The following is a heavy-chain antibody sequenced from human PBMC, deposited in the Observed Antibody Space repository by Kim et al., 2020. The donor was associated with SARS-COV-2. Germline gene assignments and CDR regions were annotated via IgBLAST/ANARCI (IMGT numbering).Heavy chain of an antibody. J-gene: IGHJ4*02. CDR2: ISRSSTTI. Sequence: GGSLRLSCAASGFTFDDYTMNWGRQAPGKGLEWVSGISRSSTTIDYADSVEGRFTISRDNAKNSLYLQMNSLRAEDTALYYCAKDMAYDSSGVDYWGQGTLVTVSS. CDR1: GFTFDDYT. D-gene: IGHD3-22*01. CDR3: AKDMAYDSSGVDY. V-gene: IGHV3-9*01.